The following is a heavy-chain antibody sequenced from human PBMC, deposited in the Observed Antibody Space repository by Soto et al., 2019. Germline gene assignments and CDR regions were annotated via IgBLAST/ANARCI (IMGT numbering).Heavy chain of an antibody. CDR1: GYTFTSYG. V-gene: IGHV1-18*04. Sequence: ASVKVSCKASGYTFTSYGISWVRQAPGQGLEWMGWISAYNGNTNYAQKLQGRVTMTTDTSTSTAYMELRSLRSDDTAVYYCARDHWGYVVAPSDGYYYYGMDVWGQGTTVTVSS. D-gene: IGHD2-2*01. CDR3: ARDHWGYVVAPSDGYYYYGMDV. J-gene: IGHJ6*02. CDR2: ISAYNGNT.